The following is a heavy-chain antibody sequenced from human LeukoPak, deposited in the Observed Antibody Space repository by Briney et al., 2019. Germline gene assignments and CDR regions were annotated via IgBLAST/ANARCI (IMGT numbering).Heavy chain of an antibody. CDR2: IYYSGST. J-gene: IGHJ3*02. V-gene: IGHV4-59*12. D-gene: IGHD3-3*01. CDR3: ARGVLRFLEWPRRHAFDI. CDR1: GGSISSYY. Sequence: PSETLSLTCTVSGGSISSYYWSWIRQPPGKGLEWIGYIYYSGSTNYNPSLKSRVTISVDTSKNQFSLKLSSVTAADTAVYYCARGVLRFLEWPRRHAFDIWGQGTMVTVSS.